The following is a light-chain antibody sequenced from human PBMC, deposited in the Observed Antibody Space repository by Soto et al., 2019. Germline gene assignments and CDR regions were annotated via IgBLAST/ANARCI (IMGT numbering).Light chain of an antibody. J-gene: IGLJ1*01. CDR2: QDT. CDR1: ALPKQY. V-gene: IGLV3-25*02. Sequence: SYELTQPPSVSVSPGQAAKITCSGTALPKQYAARYQHKPGQAPLPLISQDTERPSGIPERFSGSSSGTTVTLTISGVQAEDEADYYCQSVDTSRSFVFGTGTKVTVL. CDR3: QSVDTSRSFV.